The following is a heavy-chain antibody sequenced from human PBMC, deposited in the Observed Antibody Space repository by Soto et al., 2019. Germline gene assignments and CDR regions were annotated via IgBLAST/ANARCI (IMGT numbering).Heavy chain of an antibody. CDR1: GGTFSSYG. CDR2: ISAYNGNT. J-gene: IGHJ4*02. D-gene: IGHD6-19*01. Sequence: ASVKVSCKASGGTFSSYGISWVRQAPGQGLEWMGWISAYNGNTNYAQKLQGRVTMTTDTSTSTAYMELRSLRSDDTAVYYCARVRPGIAVAGTYDYWGQGTLVTVSS. V-gene: IGHV1-18*01. CDR3: ARVRPGIAVAGTYDY.